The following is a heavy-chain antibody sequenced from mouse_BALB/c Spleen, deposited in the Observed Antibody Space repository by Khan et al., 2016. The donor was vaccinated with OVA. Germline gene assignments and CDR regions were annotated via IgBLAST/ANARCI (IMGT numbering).Heavy chain of an antibody. J-gene: IGHJ4*01. CDR3: ARSGGYDAMDY. CDR2: INHYNDST. V-gene: IGHV1S45*01. D-gene: IGHD1-1*02. Sequence: LQQSGAELVRPGASVKISCTAFGYTFTNHHMNWVKQRPGQGLDWIGYINHYNDSTSYNQKFKGRVTLTVDKSSSTAYMDLSSLTSEDSAVYYCARSGGYDAMDYWGQGTSVTVSS. CDR1: GYTFTNHH.